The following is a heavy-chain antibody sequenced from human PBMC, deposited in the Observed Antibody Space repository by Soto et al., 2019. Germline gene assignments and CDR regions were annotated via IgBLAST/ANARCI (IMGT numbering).Heavy chain of an antibody. Sequence: SETLSLTCTVSGGSVSSGSYYWSWIRQPPGKGLEWIGYIYYSGSTNYNPSLKSRVTISVDTSKNQFSLKLSSVTAADTAVYYCARATYDFWSGRFDYWGQGTLVTVSS. V-gene: IGHV4-61*01. D-gene: IGHD3-3*01. CDR3: ARATYDFWSGRFDY. CDR1: GGSVSSGSYY. CDR2: IYYSGST. J-gene: IGHJ4*02.